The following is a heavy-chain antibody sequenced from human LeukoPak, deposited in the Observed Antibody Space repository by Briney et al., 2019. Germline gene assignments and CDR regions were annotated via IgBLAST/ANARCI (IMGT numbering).Heavy chain of an antibody. CDR3: ARHGGSAFYFHHQRAFDI. J-gene: IGHJ3*02. V-gene: IGHV4-59*08. Sequence: SETLSLTCIVTGGSIGDYYWSWIRQAPGRGLEWIAYMHYSGIQNYNPSLKSRATVSIATSINQFSLSVDSVTAADTAVYYCARHGGSAFYFHHQRAFDIWGQGTVVTVSS. CDR1: GGSIGDYY. CDR2: MHYSGIQ. D-gene: IGHD3-10*01.